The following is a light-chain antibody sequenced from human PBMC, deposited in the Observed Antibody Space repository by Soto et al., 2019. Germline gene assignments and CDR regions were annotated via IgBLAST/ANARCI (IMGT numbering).Light chain of an antibody. V-gene: IGLV2-14*01. CDR1: SSDVGGYNY. Sequence: QCVVTQPASGSGCPGQSITLSCTGNSSDVGGYNYVSWYQQHPGKAPKLMIYDVSNRPSGVSNRFSGSKSGNTASLTISGLQAEDEADYYCSSYTSSSTLVFGTGTKVTVL. CDR2: DVS. J-gene: IGLJ1*01. CDR3: SSYTSSSTLV.